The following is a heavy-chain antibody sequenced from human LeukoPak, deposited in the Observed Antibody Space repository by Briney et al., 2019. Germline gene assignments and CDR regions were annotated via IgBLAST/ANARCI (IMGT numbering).Heavy chain of an antibody. J-gene: IGHJ4*02. CDR3: ARDGRDGYNLLDY. CDR1: VSTFTAYY. Sequence: GASVKVSCKASVSTFTAYYIHWVRQAPGQGLEWMGWINPNSGGTNYAQKFQGRVTMTRDTSISTVYMELSRLRSDDTAVYYCARDGRDGYNLLDYWGQGTLVTVSS. D-gene: IGHD5-24*01. V-gene: IGHV1-2*02. CDR2: INPNSGGT.